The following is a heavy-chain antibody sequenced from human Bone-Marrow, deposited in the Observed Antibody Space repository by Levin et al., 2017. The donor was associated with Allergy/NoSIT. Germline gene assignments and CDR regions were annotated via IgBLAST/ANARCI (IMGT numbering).Heavy chain of an antibody. D-gene: IGHD3-3*01. Sequence: GGSLRLSCAASGFTFSSYAMHWVRQAPGKGLEWVAVISYDGSNKYYADSVKGRFTISRDNSKNTLYLQMNSLRAEDTAVYYCARDDSPRRITIFGVPQRGADIWGQGTMVTVSS. V-gene: IGHV3-30*04. CDR3: ARDDSPRRITIFGVPQRGADI. J-gene: IGHJ3*02. CDR1: GFTFSSYA. CDR2: ISYDGSNK.